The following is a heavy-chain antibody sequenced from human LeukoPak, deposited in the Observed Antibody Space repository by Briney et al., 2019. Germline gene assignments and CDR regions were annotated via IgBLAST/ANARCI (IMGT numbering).Heavy chain of an antibody. V-gene: IGHV4-39*07. CDR1: GGSISSSSYY. CDR2: IYYSGST. J-gene: IGHJ4*02. D-gene: IGHD4-17*01. CDR3: ARDDYGDSPFDY. Sequence: PSETLSLTCTVSGGSISSSSYYWGWIRQPPGKGLEWIGSIYYSGSTYYNPSLKSRVIISVDTSKNQFSLKLTSVTAADTAVYYCARDDYGDSPFDYWGQGTLVTVSS.